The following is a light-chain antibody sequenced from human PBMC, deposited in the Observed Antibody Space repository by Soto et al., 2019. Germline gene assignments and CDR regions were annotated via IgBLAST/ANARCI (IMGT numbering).Light chain of an antibody. CDR1: TSNIGTNG. V-gene: IGLV1-44*01. Sequence: QSALTQPPSASGTPGQRVTVSCSGGTSNIGTNGVNWYRQVPGTAPQLLIYNYDARPSGVPERFSGSKSGTSASLAISGLQAEDEADYYCSTWDGSLNSVVFGGGTQLTVL. J-gene: IGLJ3*02. CDR2: NYD. CDR3: STWDGSLNSVV.